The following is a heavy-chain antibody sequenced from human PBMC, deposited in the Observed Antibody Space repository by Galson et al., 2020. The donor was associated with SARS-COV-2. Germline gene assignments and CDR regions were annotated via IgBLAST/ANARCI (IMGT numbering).Heavy chain of an antibody. CDR1: GYTFSDYY. Sequence: ASVKVSCKTSGYTFSDYYVHWVRQAPGQGLEWMGWINPIDGVTSYAQKFQGRVTMTRDTSITTAHMELSRLKSDDTAIYYCAKEEGDMFDYWGQGTLVTVSS. V-gene: IGHV1-2*02. CDR3: AKEEGDMFDY. D-gene: IGHD2-21*02. CDR2: INPIDGVT. J-gene: IGHJ4*02.